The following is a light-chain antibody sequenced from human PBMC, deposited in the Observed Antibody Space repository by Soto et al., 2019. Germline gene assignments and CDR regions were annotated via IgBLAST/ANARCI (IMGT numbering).Light chain of an antibody. CDR2: DAS. CDR3: QHLRT. V-gene: IGKV3-11*01. Sequence: EIVLTQSPATLSLSPGERATLSCRASQSVSRYLVWYQQKPGQAPRLLIYDASNRATGIPARFSGSGSGTDFTLTISGLEPEDFAVYYCQHLRTFGQGTKLEIK. CDR1: QSVSRY. J-gene: IGKJ2*01.